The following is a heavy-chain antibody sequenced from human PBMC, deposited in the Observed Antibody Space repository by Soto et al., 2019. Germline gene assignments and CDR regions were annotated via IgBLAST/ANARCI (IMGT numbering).Heavy chain of an antibody. CDR3: ARRARGNWAFDY. Sequence: EVHLVQSGAEMKKPGESLKISCEGSGYTFTNYWIGWVRQMPGKGLEWMGIIYPGDSDTRYSPSFQRQVTFSADKSTTSAYLQWSSLKASDTAIYFCARRARGNWAFDYWGQGTLVTVSS. CDR1: GYTFTNYW. J-gene: IGHJ4*02. V-gene: IGHV5-51*03. D-gene: IGHD3-16*01. CDR2: IYPGDSDT.